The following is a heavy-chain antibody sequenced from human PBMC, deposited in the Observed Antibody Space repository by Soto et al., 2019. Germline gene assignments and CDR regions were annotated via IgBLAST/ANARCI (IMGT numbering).Heavy chain of an antibody. J-gene: IGHJ4*02. V-gene: IGHV3-48*01. CDR3: AGGKNTRSYDCCLDF. Sequence: GGSLGLSCAASGLTFSSYSMNWVRQAPGKGLEWVSYISSSSSTIYYADSVKGRFTISRDNAKNSLYLQMNSLRAEDTAVYYCAGGKNTRSYDCCLDFWGQGTMVTVSS. CDR1: GLTFSSYS. D-gene: IGHD2-21*02. CDR2: ISSSSSTI.